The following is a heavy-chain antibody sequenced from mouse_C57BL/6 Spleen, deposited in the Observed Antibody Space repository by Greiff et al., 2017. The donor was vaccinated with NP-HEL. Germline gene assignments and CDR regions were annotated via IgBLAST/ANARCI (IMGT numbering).Heavy chain of an antibody. CDR1: GYTFTDYY. CDR3: ARSSDGYPFAY. V-gene: IGHV1-19*01. Sequence: EVQLQQSGPVLVKPGASVKMSCKASGYTFTDYYMNWVKQSHGKSLEWIGVINPYNGGTSYNQKFKGKATLTVDKSSSTAYMELNSLTSEDSAVYYCARSSDGYPFAYWGQGTLVTVSA. J-gene: IGHJ3*01. CDR2: INPYNGGT. D-gene: IGHD2-3*01.